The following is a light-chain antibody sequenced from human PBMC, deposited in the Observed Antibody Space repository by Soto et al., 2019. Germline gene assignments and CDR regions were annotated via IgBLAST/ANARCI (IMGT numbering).Light chain of an antibody. J-gene: IGKJ1*01. Sequence: EFVLTQSPNTLSLSPGESATLSCRASQAVSSTYLVWYQQKPGLAPRLLIYGASSRAPGISDRFSGSGSGTDFTLTISRLEPEDFAVYYCHQCGNSWWTFGEGTKVDIK. CDR3: HQCGNSWWT. V-gene: IGKV3-20*01. CDR1: QAVSSTY. CDR2: GAS.